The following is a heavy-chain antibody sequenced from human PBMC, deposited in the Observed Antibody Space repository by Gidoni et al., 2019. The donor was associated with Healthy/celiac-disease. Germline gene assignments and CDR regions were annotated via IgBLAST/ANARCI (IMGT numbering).Heavy chain of an antibody. D-gene: IGHD3-22*01. CDR3: ARSGYYDSSGPRSGAFDI. CDR2: INDGNGNT. Sequence: QVQLVQYGAEVKKPGASAKVSCKASGSTFTRYAMHWVRQAPGQRLEWMGWINDGNGNTKYSQKFQGRVTITRDTSASTAYMELSSLRSEDTAVYYCARSGYYDSSGPRSGAFDIWGQGTMVTVSS. CDR1: GSTFTRYA. J-gene: IGHJ3*02. V-gene: IGHV1-3*01.